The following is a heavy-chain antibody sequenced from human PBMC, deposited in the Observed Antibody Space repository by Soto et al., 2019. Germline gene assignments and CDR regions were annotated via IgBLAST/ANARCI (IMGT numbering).Heavy chain of an antibody. CDR1: GGSISSSTYY. Sequence: PSETLSLTCTVSGGSISSSTYYWGWIRQPPGKGLEWIGSIYYSGNTYYNPSLKSRVTISVDTSKNQFSLKLSSVTAADTVVYYCARPRPFNYENTKPPWFDPWGRGTLVTVSS. CDR3: ARPRPFNYENTKPPWFDP. J-gene: IGHJ5*02. D-gene: IGHD3-22*01. V-gene: IGHV4-39*01. CDR2: IYYSGNT.